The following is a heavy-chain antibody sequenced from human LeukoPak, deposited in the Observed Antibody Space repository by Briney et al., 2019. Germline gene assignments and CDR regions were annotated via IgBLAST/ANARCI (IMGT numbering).Heavy chain of an antibody. V-gene: IGHV4-59*01. J-gene: IGHJ3*02. CDR1: GGSISSYY. Sequence: SETLSLTCTVSGGSISSYYWSWIREPPGKGLEWIGYIYYSGSTNYNPSLKSRVTISVDTSKNQFSLKLSSVTAADTAVYYCARDNGGDWYAFDIWGQGTVVTVSS. CDR3: ARDNGGDWYAFDI. CDR2: IYYSGST. D-gene: IGHD2-21*02.